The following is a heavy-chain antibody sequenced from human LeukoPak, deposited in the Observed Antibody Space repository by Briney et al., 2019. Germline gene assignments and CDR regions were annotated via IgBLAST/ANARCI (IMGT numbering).Heavy chain of an antibody. CDR1: GYTFTSYA. J-gene: IGHJ4*02. V-gene: IGHV1-3*01. D-gene: IGHD6-19*01. CDR3: ARVLLRGIAVAGY. Sequence: ASVKVSCKASGYTFTSYAMHWVRQAPGQRVEWMGWINAGNGNTKYSQKFQGRVTITRDTSASTAYMELSSLRSEDTAVYYCARVLLRGIAVAGYWGQGTLVTVSS. CDR2: INAGNGNT.